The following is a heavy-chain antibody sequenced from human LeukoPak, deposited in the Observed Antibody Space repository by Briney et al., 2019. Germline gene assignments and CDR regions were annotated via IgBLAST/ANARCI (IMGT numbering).Heavy chain of an antibody. J-gene: IGHJ4*02. CDR2: IIPILGIA. CDR1: GYTFTSYA. CDR3: ASRHGRDGYNSDDY. Sequence: ASVKVSCKASGYTFTSYAISWVRQAPGQGLEWMGRIIPILGIANYAQKFQGRVTITADKSTSTAYMELSSLRSEDTAVYYCASRHGRDGYNSDDYWGQGTLVTVSS. D-gene: IGHD5-24*01. V-gene: IGHV1-69*04.